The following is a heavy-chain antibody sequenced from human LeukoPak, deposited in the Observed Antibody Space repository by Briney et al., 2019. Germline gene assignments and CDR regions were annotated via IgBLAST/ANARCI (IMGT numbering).Heavy chain of an antibody. CDR2: FDPEDGET. CDR3: ATANSWCGAFDI. J-gene: IGHJ3*02. D-gene: IGHD6-13*01. CDR1: GYTLTELS. V-gene: IGHV1-24*01. Sequence: ASVKVSCKVSGYTLTELSMHWVRQAPGKGLEWMGGFDPEDGETIYAQKFQGRVTMTEDTSTDTAYMELSSLRSEDTAVYYCATANSWCGAFDIWGQGTMVTVSS.